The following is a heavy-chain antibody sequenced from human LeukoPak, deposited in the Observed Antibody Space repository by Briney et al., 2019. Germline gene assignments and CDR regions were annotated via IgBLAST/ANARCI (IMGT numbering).Heavy chain of an antibody. J-gene: IGHJ6*02. D-gene: IGHD2-2*01. CDR2: INTNTGNP. V-gene: IGHV7-4-1*02. Sequence: GASVKVSCKASGYTFTSYAMNWVRQAPGQGLEWMGWINTNTGNPTYAQGFTGRFVFSLDTSVSTAYLQISSLKAEDTAVYYCAREESIVVVPAAPYGMDVWGQGTTVTVSS. CDR1: GYTFTSYA. CDR3: AREESIVVVPAAPYGMDV.